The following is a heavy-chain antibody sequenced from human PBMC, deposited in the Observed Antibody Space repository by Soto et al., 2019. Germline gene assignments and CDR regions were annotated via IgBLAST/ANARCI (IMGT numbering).Heavy chain of an antibody. V-gene: IGHV3-33*01. Sequence: PGGSLRLSCAASGFFFSTYGMHWVRQAPGKGLEWVALIWSHGNAERYADSVRGRFTISRDNSKNTMYLQMNSLRAEDTAVYYCASEFDGSGRYFDDRGQRTPVIVSS. CDR1: GFFFSTYG. D-gene: IGHD2-2*03. J-gene: IGHJ4*02. CDR3: ASEFDGSGRYFDD. CDR2: IWSHGNAE.